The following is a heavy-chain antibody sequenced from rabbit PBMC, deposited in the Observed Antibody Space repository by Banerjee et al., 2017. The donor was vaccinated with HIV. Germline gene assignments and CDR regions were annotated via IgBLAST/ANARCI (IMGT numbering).Heavy chain of an antibody. CDR1: GFTLSSYW. D-gene: IGHD6-1*01. J-gene: IGHJ4*01. Sequence: QEHLEESGGDLVKPEGSLTLTCTASGFTLSSYWICWVRQAPGKGLEWIACIYVGSSVITYYANWAKGRFTISKTSSTTVTLQMTSLTAADTATYFCARGGYDANYFNLWGQGTLVTVS. V-gene: IGHV1S45*01. CDR2: IYVGSSVIT. CDR3: ARGGYDANYFNL.